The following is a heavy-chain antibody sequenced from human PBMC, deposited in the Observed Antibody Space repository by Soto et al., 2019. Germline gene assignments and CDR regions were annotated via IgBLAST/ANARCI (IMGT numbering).Heavy chain of an antibody. J-gene: IGHJ6*02. CDR3: ARQLLYYYYYGMDV. CDR2: INHSGST. Sequence: PSETLSLTCAVYGGSFSGYYWSWSRQPPGKGLEWIGEINHSGSTNYNPSLKSRVTISVDTSKNQFSLKLSSVTAADTAVYYCARQLLYYYYYGMDVWGQGTTVTVSS. D-gene: IGHD6-6*01. V-gene: IGHV4-34*01. CDR1: GGSFSGYY.